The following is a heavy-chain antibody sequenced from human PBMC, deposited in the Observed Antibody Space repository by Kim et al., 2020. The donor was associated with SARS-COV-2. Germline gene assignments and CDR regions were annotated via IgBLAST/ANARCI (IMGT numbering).Heavy chain of an antibody. Sequence: GGSLRLSCAASGFTFSSYGMHWVRKAPGKGLEWVAVISYDGSNKYYADSVKGRFTISRDNSKNTLYLQMNSLRAEDTAVYYCARDRADIAAADYWGQGTLVTVSS. CDR1: GFTFSSYG. D-gene: IGHD6-13*01. V-gene: IGHV3-33*05. CDR2: ISYDGSNK. J-gene: IGHJ4*02. CDR3: ARDRADIAAADY.